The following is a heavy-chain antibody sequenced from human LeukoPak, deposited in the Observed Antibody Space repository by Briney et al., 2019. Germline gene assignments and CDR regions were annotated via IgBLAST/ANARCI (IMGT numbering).Heavy chain of an antibody. CDR2: IYYSGNT. J-gene: IGHJ6*04. CDR1: GGSISGYY. CDR3: ARGWDTGYSYYGMDV. V-gene: IGHV4-59*01. Sequence: SETLSLTCTVSGGSISGYYWSWIRQPPGKGLEWIGYIYYSGNTNYNPSLKSRVTLSVDTSTNQLFLKLSSVTAADTAVYYCARGWDTGYSYYGMDVWGSGTTVTVSS. D-gene: IGHD5-18*01.